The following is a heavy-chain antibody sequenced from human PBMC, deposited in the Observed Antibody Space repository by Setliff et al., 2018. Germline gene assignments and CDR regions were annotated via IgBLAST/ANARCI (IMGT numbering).Heavy chain of an antibody. J-gene: IGHJ4*02. CDR1: GESFSGHY. D-gene: IGHD2-21*02. CDR3: ARGFDVCGGGACYTDGPYYFDY. CDR2: INHSGST. Sequence: SETLSLTCAVYGESFSGHYWSWIRQPPGKGLEWIGEINHSGSTNYNPSLKSRATISVDTSKNQFTLKLSSVAAADTAVYYCARGFDVCGGGACYTDGPYYFDYWGLGTLVTVSS. V-gene: IGHV4-34*01.